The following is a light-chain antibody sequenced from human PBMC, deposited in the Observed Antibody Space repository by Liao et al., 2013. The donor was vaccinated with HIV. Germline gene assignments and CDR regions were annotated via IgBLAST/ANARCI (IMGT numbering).Light chain of an antibody. Sequence: SYELTQPPSVSVSPGQTASITCSGDKLGDKYACWYQQKPGQSPVLVIYQDSKRPSGIPERFSGSNSGNTATLTISGTQAMDEADYYCYSAADNSPWVFGGGTKLTVL. CDR3: YSAADNSPWV. V-gene: IGLV3-1*01. CDR1: KLGDKY. CDR2: QDS. J-gene: IGLJ3*02.